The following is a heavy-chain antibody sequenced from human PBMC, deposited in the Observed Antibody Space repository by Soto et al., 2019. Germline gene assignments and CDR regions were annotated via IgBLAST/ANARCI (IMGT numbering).Heavy chain of an antibody. CDR2: ISSSSSTI. CDR3: ARGPITIFGVVANWFDP. D-gene: IGHD3-3*01. Sequence: SLVSADSWITFNSYSMNFVGRAIGKGLEWVSYISSSSSTIYYADSVKGRFTISRDNAKNSLYLQMNSLRDEDTAVYYCARGPITIFGVVANWFDPWGQGTLVTVSS. J-gene: IGHJ5*02. V-gene: IGHV3-48*02. CDR1: WITFNSYS.